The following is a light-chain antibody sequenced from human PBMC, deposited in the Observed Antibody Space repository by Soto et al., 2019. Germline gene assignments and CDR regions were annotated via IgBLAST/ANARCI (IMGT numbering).Light chain of an antibody. CDR2: SAS. V-gene: IGKV1-9*01. CDR1: LGISTY. CDR3: QQLDRYPFT. J-gene: IGKJ4*01. Sequence: DIQLTQSPPFLFASAGDRVTITCRASLGISTYLAWYQQKPGKVPRLLIYSASTLQSGVPSRFSGSGSGTEFTLTISSLQPEDFASYCCQQLDRYPFTFGGGTKVEI.